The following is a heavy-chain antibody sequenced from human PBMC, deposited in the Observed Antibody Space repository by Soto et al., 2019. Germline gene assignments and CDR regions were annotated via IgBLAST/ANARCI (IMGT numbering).Heavy chain of an antibody. CDR1: GYTFTGYY. Sequence: GASVKVSCKASGYTFTGYYMHWVRQAPGQGLEWMGWINPNSGGTNYAQKFQGWVTMTRDTSISTAYMELSRLRSDDTAVYYCARDTGDIGYCSGGSCYPTGNWFDPWGQGTLVTVSS. J-gene: IGHJ5*02. CDR2: INPNSGGT. CDR3: ARDTGDIGYCSGGSCYPTGNWFDP. V-gene: IGHV1-2*04. D-gene: IGHD2-15*01.